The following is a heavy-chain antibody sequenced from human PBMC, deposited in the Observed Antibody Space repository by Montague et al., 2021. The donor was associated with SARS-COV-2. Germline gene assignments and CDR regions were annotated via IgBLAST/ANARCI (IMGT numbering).Heavy chain of an antibody. J-gene: IGHJ5*02. CDR1: GYSVLRGCS. V-gene: IGHV4-38-2*02. CDR2: LYHSGST. Sequence: SETLSLTCTVSGYSVLRGCSGDWIRQPPWKGLDLFRSLYHSGSTYYNPSLKSRVTISVDTSKNQFSLKLSSVTAADTAVYYCARERRYCSGGSCYSGWFDPWGQGTLVTVAS. CDR3: ARERRYCSGGSCYSGWFDP. D-gene: IGHD2-15*01.